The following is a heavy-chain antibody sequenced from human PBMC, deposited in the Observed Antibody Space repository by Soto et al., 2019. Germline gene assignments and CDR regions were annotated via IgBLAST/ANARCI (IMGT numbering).Heavy chain of an antibody. Sequence: SVKVSCKASGDTFNNYVVNWVRQAPGQGLEWLGGILPIFATANYAQKFQGRVTITADKSTSTAYMELTSLRSEDTAVYYCAGRCDTTTCLGHFDYWGQGTLVTVSS. CDR3: AGRCDTTTCLGHFDY. J-gene: IGHJ4*02. CDR1: GDTFNNYV. CDR2: ILPIFATA. V-gene: IGHV1-69*06. D-gene: IGHD2-2*01.